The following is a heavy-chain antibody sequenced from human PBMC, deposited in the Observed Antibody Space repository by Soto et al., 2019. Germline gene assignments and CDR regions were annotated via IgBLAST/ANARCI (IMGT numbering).Heavy chain of an antibody. CDR1: GFTFSSYE. D-gene: IGHD1-26*01. J-gene: IGHJ6*02. CDR2: ISSSGSTI. CDR3: ARSGRWELLLGFYYYYGMDV. Sequence: GGSLRLSCAASGFTFSSYEMNWVRQAPGKGLEWVSYISSSGSTIYYADSVKGRFTISRDNAKNSLYLQMNSLRAEDTAVYYCARSGRWELLLGFYYYYGMDVWGQGTTVTVSS. V-gene: IGHV3-48*03.